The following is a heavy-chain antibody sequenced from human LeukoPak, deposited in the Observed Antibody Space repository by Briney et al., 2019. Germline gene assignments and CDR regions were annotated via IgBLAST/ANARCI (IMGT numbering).Heavy chain of an antibody. V-gene: IGHV1-2*02. CDR3: ARERKVVGSGGSFYY. CDR1: GYTFTGYY. Sequence: ASVKVSCKASGYTFTGYYMHWVRQAHGPGLDWMGWINTNSGGTNYAQKFQGRVTMTRDTSISTAYRELSRLRSDDTAVYYCARERKVVGSGGSFYYWGQGTLVTVSS. D-gene: IGHD2-15*01. CDR2: INTNSGGT. J-gene: IGHJ4*02.